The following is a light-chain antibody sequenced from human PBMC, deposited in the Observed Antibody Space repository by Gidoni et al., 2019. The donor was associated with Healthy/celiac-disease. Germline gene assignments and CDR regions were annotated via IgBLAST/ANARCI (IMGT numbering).Light chain of an antibody. V-gene: IGKV1-39*01. Sequence: DIQITQSPSSMSASVGDRVNITCRASQSISSYLNWYQQKPGKAPKLLIYAASSLQSGVPSRFSGSGSGTDFTLTISSLQPEDFATYYCQQSYSTPTTFGQGTKVEIK. CDR3: QQSYSTPTT. CDR2: AAS. J-gene: IGKJ1*01. CDR1: QSISSY.